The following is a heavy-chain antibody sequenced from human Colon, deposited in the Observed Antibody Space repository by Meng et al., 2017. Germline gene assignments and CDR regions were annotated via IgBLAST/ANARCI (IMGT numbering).Heavy chain of an antibody. J-gene: IGHJ4*02. CDR3: ARWDNSGYYFDY. Sequence: QVQLVQSGAEVKKPGSSVKVSCKASGGTFTYFAFSWVRHAPGQGLEWMGGIIPIFGTPHYAQKFHGRVTITADKSTNTAYMELSSLRSEDTAVYYCARWDNSGYYFDYWGQGTLVTVSS. CDR2: IIPIFGTP. V-gene: IGHV1-69*06. CDR1: GGTFTYFA. D-gene: IGHD3-22*01.